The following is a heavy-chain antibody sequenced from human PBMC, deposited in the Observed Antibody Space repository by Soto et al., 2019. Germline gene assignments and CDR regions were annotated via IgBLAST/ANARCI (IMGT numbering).Heavy chain of an antibody. V-gene: IGHV3-23*01. CDR3: AKGHYGSGSSSFDY. J-gene: IGHJ4*02. Sequence: EVQLLESGGGLVQPGGSLRLSCAASGFTFSSYAMSWVRQAPGKGLEWVSAISGSGGSTYYADSVKGRFTISRDNSKNPLSLQMNTLRSEDTAVYYCAKGHYGSGSSSFDYWGQGTLVTV. CDR1: GFTFSSYA. D-gene: IGHD3-10*01. CDR2: ISGSGGST.